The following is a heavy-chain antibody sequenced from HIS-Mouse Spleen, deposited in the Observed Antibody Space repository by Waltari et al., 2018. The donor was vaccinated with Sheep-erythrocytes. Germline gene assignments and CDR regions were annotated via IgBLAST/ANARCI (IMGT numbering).Heavy chain of an antibody. D-gene: IGHD5-12*01. Sequence: EVQLVQSGAEVKTPGESLKSSCTGSGYSFTSYCIGWLRPLPGKGREWMGIIYPGDSDTRYSPSFQGQVTISADKSISTAYLQWSSLKASDTAMYYCARLFYVDIVATTLFDYWGQGTLVTVSS. J-gene: IGHJ4*02. CDR3: ARLFYVDIVATTLFDY. CDR2: IYPGDSDT. V-gene: IGHV5-51*01. CDR1: GYSFTSYC.